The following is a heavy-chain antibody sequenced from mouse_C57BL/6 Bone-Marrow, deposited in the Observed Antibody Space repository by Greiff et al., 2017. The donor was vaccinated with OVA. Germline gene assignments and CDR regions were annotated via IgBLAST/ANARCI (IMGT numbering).Heavy chain of an antibody. Sequence: QVQLKESGPGLVQPSPSLSISCTVSGFTLTSYGVHWVRQSPGQGLEWLGVIWRGGGKEYNAAFTSRLGISKHNSKSQVFIKMKSLQADDSAIYCCARNEVTSDYYAMDYWGQGTSVTVSS. V-gene: IGHV2-2*01. CDR3: ARNEVTSDYYAMDY. J-gene: IGHJ4*01. D-gene: IGHD2-2*01. CDR2: IWRGGGK. CDR1: GFTLTSYG.